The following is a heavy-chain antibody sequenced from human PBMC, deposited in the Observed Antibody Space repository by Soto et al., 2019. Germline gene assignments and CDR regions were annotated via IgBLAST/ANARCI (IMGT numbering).Heavy chain of an antibody. D-gene: IGHD6-13*01. Sequence: PGGSLRLSCAASGFTFSSYGMHWVRQAPGKGLEWVAVISYDGSNKYYADSVKGRFTISRDNSKNTLYLQMNSLRAEDTAVYYCAKDGSSSWIFDYWGQGTLVTVSS. J-gene: IGHJ4*02. CDR2: ISYDGSNK. CDR3: AKDGSSSWIFDY. CDR1: GFTFSSYG. V-gene: IGHV3-30*18.